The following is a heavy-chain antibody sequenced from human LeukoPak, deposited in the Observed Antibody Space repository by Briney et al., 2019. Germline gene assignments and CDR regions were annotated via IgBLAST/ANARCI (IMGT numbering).Heavy chain of an antibody. CDR1: GYTFTGYY. J-gene: IGHJ4*02. CDR2: INPNRGGT. Sequence: ASVKVSCKASGYTFTGYYMHWVRQAPGQGLEWMGWINPNRGGTNYAQKFQGRVTMTRDTSISTAYMELSRLRSDDTAVYYCASDSQTYDSSGDFDYWGQGTLVTVSS. CDR3: ASDSQTYDSSGDFDY. V-gene: IGHV1-2*02. D-gene: IGHD3-22*01.